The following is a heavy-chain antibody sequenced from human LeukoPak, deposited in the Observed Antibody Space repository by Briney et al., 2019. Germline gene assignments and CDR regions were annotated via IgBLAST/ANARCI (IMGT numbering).Heavy chain of an antibody. CDR2: IYTRGTT. CDR1: GRSVSSGSSH. CDR3: AKVCCAGGNCYHFDF. V-gene: IGHV4-61*02. Sequence: PSQTLSLTCTVSGRSVSSGSSHWLWIRPHAGKARECIERIYTRGTTDYNPSLKGPVTISLATSKNQVSLRLTSVTAADTAVYYCAKVCCAGGNCYHFDFWGQGTLVTVST. D-gene: IGHD2-15*01. J-gene: IGHJ4*02.